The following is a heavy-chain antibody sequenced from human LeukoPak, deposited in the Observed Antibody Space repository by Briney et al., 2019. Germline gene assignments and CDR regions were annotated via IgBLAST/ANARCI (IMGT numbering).Heavy chain of an antibody. J-gene: IGHJ4*02. D-gene: IGHD3-16*02. Sequence: PSETLSLTCTVSTGSINSYYWGWVRQPAGRGLEWIGRIYTTGKTDYSPSLQSRVTMSVDTSKKQFSLNLRSVTAADTAIYYCARHGYTASHYFLDYWSQGTLVTASS. CDR2: IYTTGKT. CDR3: ARHGYTASHYFLDY. CDR1: TGSINSYY. V-gene: IGHV4-4*07.